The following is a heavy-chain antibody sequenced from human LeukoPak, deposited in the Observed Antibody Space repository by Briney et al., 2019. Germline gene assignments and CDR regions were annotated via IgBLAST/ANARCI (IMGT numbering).Heavy chain of an antibody. CDR1: GGSISSSSYY. D-gene: IGHD2-2*01. CDR2: IYYSGST. V-gene: IGHV4-39*01. Sequence: SETLSLTCTVSGGSISSSSYYWGWIRQPPGKGLEWIGSIYYSGSTYYNPSLKSRVTISVDTSKNQFSLKLSSVTAADTAVYYCARHADVVPVLSRGYFDLWGRGTLVTVSS. CDR3: ARHADVVPVLSRGYFDL. J-gene: IGHJ2*01.